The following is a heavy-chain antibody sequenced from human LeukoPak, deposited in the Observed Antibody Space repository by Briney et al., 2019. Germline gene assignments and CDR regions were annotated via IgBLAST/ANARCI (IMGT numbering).Heavy chain of an antibody. D-gene: IGHD5-12*01. Sequence: ASVKVSCKAPGGTFSSYAISWVRQAPGQGLEWMGGIIPIFGTANCAQKFQGRVTITADESTSTAYMELSSLRSEDTAVYYCARVGGYDYVDLDYWGQGTLVTVSS. CDR2: IIPIFGTA. CDR3: ARVGGYDYVDLDY. J-gene: IGHJ4*02. V-gene: IGHV1-69*13. CDR1: GGTFSSYA.